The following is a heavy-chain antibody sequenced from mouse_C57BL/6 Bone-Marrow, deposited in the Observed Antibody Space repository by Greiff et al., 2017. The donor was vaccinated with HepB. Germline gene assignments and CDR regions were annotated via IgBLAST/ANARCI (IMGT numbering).Heavy chain of an antibody. CDR3: ARWGVPDYFDY. V-gene: IGHV1-54*01. Sequence: VQLQQSGAELVRPGTSVKVSCKASGYAFTNYLIEWVKQRPGQGLEWIGVINPGSGGTNYNEKFKGKATLTADKSSSTAYMQLSSLTSEDSAVYFCARWGVPDYFDYWGQGTTLTVSS. CDR2: INPGSGGT. CDR1: GYAFTNYL. J-gene: IGHJ2*01.